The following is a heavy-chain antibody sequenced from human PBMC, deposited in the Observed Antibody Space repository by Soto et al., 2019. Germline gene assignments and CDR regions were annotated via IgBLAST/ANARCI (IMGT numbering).Heavy chain of an antibody. V-gene: IGHV1-2*04. D-gene: IGHD4-17*01. Sequence: QVQLVQSGAEVKKPGASVKVSCKASGYTFTGYYMHWVRQAPGQGLEWMGWINPNSGGTNYAQKFQGWVTMTRDTSISTAYMELSRLRSDDTAVYYCARDLQPVTTGLGGYYGMDVWGRGTTVTVSS. CDR1: GYTFTGYY. J-gene: IGHJ6*02. CDR3: ARDLQPVTTGLGGYYGMDV. CDR2: INPNSGGT.